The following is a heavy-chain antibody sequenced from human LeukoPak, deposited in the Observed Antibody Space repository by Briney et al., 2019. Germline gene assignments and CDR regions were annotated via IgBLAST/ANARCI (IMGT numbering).Heavy chain of an antibody. CDR1: GYTLSDYY. V-gene: IGHV1-2*02. Sequence: ASVKVSCEASGYTLSDYYIYWVRHTPGQGLEWLGWLNPHSGGTNYAQKFQGSVTLTTDTSSSTAYMELHTLTSDDTAIYYCARGHRIINGLDVWGQGTTVIVSS. J-gene: IGHJ6*02. CDR3: ARGHRIINGLDV. CDR2: LNPHSGGT.